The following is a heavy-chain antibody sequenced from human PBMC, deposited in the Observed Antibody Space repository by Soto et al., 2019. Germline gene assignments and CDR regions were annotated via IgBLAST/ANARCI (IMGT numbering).Heavy chain of an antibody. Sequence: GEALKISCQGSGYSFTTHWMTWVRQTPGKGLEWTGRIDPSNSYISYRPSFQGHVTISVDRSISTAYLQWSRLEASDNGIYYCARSLSGPKEEYTAYYFYVLDVWGQGTKVTVS. CDR2: IDPSNSYI. CDR1: GYSFTTHW. J-gene: IGHJ6*02. CDR3: ARSLSGPKEEYTAYYFYVLDV. V-gene: IGHV5-10-1*01. D-gene: IGHD2-21*02.